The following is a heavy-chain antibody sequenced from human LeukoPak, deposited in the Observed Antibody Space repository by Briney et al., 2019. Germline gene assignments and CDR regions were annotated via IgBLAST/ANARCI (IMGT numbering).Heavy chain of an antibody. CDR1: GFIFTAYS. D-gene: IGHD6-19*01. CDR2: INSGSDFI. CDR3: VRVRDSGRVGVFDI. J-gene: IGHJ3*02. Sequence: GGPLRLSCVASGFIFTAYSMNWVRQAPGRGLEWLSYINSGSDFISYADSVRGRFTISRDNSKRTLSLQMNSLRAEDTAMYYCVRVRDSGRVGVFDIWGQGTMVTVSS. V-gene: IGHV3-21*05.